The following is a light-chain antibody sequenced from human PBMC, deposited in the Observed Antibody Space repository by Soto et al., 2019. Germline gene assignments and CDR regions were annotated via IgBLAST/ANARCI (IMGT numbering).Light chain of an antibody. Sequence: EIVLTQSPGTLSLFPGERATLSCRASQRVGSSSLAWYQQKPGQAPRLLIYGASSRATGIPDRFSGSGSGTDFTLSISRLESEDFAVYFCQRYGTSPAFGGGTKVDIK. CDR1: QRVGSSS. CDR2: GAS. V-gene: IGKV3-20*01. CDR3: QRYGTSPA. J-gene: IGKJ4*01.